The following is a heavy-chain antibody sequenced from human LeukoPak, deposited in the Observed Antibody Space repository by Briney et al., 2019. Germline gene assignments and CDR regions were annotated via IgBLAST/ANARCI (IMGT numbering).Heavy chain of an antibody. D-gene: IGHD3-9*01. V-gene: IGHV3-23*01. Sequence: GGSLRLSCAASGFTFSSYAMNWVRQAPGKGLEWVSGISGSGGSGGSTYYADSVKGRFTISRDNSKNTVSLQMNSLRAEDTALYYCARDLDWGALDAWGQGTLVTVSS. J-gene: IGHJ5*02. CDR1: GFTFSSYA. CDR2: ISGSGGSGGST. CDR3: ARDLDWGALDA.